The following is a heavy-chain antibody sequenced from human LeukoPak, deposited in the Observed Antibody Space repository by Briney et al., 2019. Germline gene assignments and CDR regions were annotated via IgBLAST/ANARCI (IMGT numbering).Heavy chain of an antibody. J-gene: IGHJ6*02. Sequence: SVKVSCKASGGTFSSYAISWVRQAPGQGLEWMGRIIPILGIANYAQKFQGRVTITADKSTSTAYMELSSPRSEDTAVYYCARDRRYYYYYGMDVWGQGTTVTVSS. V-gene: IGHV1-69*04. CDR2: IIPILGIA. CDR1: GGTFSSYA. CDR3: ARDRRYYYYYGMDV.